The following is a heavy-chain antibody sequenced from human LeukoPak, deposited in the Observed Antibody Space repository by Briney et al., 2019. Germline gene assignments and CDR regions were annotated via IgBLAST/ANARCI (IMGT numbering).Heavy chain of an antibody. V-gene: IGHV3-11*01. J-gene: IGHJ4*02. Sequence: GVSLRLTCAASRFTFSDYYMSRLRQAQGKELEWLSYIRQIGGVSYYTDSVRDRFTSSRDNGKNSLSLEMDSLIDEGAATYYCAGVSYDPLTGYPMYFDYWGLGILVTVSS. CDR3: AGVSYDPLTGYPMYFDY. CDR2: IRQIGGVS. D-gene: IGHD3-9*01. CDR1: RFTFSDYY.